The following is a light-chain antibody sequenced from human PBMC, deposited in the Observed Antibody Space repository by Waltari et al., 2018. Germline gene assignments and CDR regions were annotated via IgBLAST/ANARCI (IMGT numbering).Light chain of an antibody. J-gene: IGKJ4*01. CDR1: QDISTS. V-gene: IGKV1-NL1*01. CDR3: QQYYTIPLT. CDR2: AVS. Sequence: IQDYQSPLPPSGFFGDRVTHPCRASQDISTSLAWYQQKPGKAPNLLLHAVSRLENGVPPRFSGSGSGTDYTLTISSLRPDDFATYYCQQYYTIPLTFGGGTRVEI.